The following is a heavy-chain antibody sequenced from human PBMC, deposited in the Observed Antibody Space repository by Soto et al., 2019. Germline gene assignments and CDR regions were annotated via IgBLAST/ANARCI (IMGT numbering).Heavy chain of an antibody. CDR1: GGTFSSYA. CDR2: IIPIFGTA. Sequence: GASVKVSCKASGGTFSSYAISWVRQAPGQGLEWMGGIIPIFGTANYAQKFQGRVTITADESTSTAYMELSSLRSEDTAMYYCARGFFQVPAAIDYYYYYGMDVWGRGTTVTVSS. J-gene: IGHJ6*02. V-gene: IGHV1-69*13. D-gene: IGHD2-2*01. CDR3: ARGFFQVPAAIDYYYYYGMDV.